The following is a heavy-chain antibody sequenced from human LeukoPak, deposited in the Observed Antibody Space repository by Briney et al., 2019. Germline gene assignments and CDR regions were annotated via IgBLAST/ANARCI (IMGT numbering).Heavy chain of an antibody. CDR2: IWYDGSNK. CDR1: GFTFSSYG. D-gene: IGHD2-2*01. Sequence: GGSLRLSCAASGFTFSSYGMHWVRQAPGKGLEWVAVIWYDGSNKYYADSVKGRFTISRDNSKNMLYLQMNSLRAEDTAVYYCARAGGAHIVVVPAEADYWGQGTLVTVSS. V-gene: IGHV3-33*01. CDR3: ARAGGAHIVVVPAEADY. J-gene: IGHJ4*02.